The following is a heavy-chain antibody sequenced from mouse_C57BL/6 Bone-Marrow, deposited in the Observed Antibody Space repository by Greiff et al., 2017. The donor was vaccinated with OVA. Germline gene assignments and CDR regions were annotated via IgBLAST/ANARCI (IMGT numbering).Heavy chain of an antibody. J-gene: IGHJ3*01. CDR2: INYDGSST. CDR3: ARYEIYDSYYVGFAY. D-gene: IGHD2-3*01. Sequence: EVQVVESEGGLVQPGSSMKLSCTASGFTFSDYYMAWVRQVPEKGLEWVANINYDGSSTYYLDYLKSRFIISRDNANNILYLQMSSLKSEDTATYYCARYEIYDSYYVGFAYWGQGTLVTVSA. CDR1: GFTFSDYY. V-gene: IGHV5-16*01.